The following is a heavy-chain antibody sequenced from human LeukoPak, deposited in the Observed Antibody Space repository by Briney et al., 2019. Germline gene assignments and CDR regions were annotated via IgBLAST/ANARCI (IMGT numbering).Heavy chain of an antibody. V-gene: IGHV4-59*12. Sequence: SETLSLTCTVSGDSINSYYWTWVRQPPGKRLEWIGYIHYSGRTDYNPSLKSRVTISVDTSKSQFSLKLSSVTAADTAVYYCARDCSSTSCYSYYGMDVWGQGTPVTVSS. J-gene: IGHJ6*02. CDR3: ARDCSSTSCYSYYGMDV. CDR1: GDSINSYY. CDR2: IHYSGRT. D-gene: IGHD2-2*01.